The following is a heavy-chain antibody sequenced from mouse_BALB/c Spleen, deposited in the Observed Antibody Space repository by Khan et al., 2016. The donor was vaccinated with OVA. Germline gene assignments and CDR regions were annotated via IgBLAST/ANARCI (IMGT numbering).Heavy chain of an antibody. V-gene: IGHV5-6*01. Sequence: EVQLVESGGDLVKPGGSLKLSCAASGFTFSTFGMSWVRQSPDRRLEWVATINTGGFYTYYSDIVKGRFTISRDNAKSTLYLQMSSPKSEDTAIYYCARLAYYYNSEGFAYWGQGTLVTVSA. CDR1: GFTFSTFG. CDR3: ARLAYYYNSEGFAY. CDR2: INTGGFYT. J-gene: IGHJ3*01. D-gene: IGHD1-1*01.